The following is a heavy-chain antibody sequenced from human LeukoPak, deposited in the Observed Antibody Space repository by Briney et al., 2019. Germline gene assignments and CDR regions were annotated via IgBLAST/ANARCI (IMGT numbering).Heavy chain of an antibody. D-gene: IGHD3-9*01. CDR1: GFTFSSYG. V-gene: IGHV3-30*18. J-gene: IGHJ3*02. CDR2: ISYDGSNK. Sequence: GRSLRLSCAASGFTFSSYGMHWVRQAPGKGLEWVAVISYDGSNKYYADSVKGRFTISRDNSKNTLYLQMNSLRAEDTAVYYCAKVNGYDNDAFDIWGQGTMVTVSS. CDR3: AKVNGYDNDAFDI.